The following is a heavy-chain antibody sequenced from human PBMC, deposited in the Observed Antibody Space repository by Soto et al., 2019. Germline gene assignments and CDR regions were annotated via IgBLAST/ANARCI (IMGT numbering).Heavy chain of an antibody. D-gene: IGHD6-6*01. CDR2: ISYDGSNK. Sequence: GGSLRLSCAASGFTFSSYAMHWVRQAPGEGLEWVAVISYDGSNKYYADSVKGRFTVSRDNSKNTLYLQVNSLRAEDTAVYYCARINGQLVPGDRYYYYYGMDVWGQGTTVTVS. CDR3: ARINGQLVPGDRYYYYYGMDV. J-gene: IGHJ6*02. V-gene: IGHV3-30-3*01. CDR1: GFTFSSYA.